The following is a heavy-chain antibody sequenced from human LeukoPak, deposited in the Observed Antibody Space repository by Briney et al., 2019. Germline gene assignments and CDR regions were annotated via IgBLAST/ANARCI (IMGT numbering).Heavy chain of an antibody. Sequence: ASVKVSCKASGYTFTGYYMHWVRQAPGQGLEWMGWINPNSGGTNYAQKFQGRVTVTRDTSISTAYMELSRLRSDDTAVYYCARSRYYYDSSGQIDYWGQGTLVTVSS. CDR3: ARSRYYYDSSGQIDY. CDR1: GYTFTGYY. D-gene: IGHD3-22*01. J-gene: IGHJ4*02. CDR2: INPNSGGT. V-gene: IGHV1-2*02.